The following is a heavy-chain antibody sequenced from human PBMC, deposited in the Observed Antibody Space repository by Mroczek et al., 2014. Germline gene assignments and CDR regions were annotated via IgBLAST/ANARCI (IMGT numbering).Heavy chain of an antibody. CDR2: IYTSGST. CDR3: ARDSLTRGYWFDP. Sequence: QVQLQQWGPGLVKPSQTLSLTCTVSGGSISSGSYYWSWIRQPAGKGLEWIGRIYTSGSTNYNPSLKSRVTMSVDTSKNQFSLKLSSVTAADTAVYYCARDSLTRGYWFDPWGQGTLVTVSS. V-gene: IGHV4-61*02. CDR1: GGSISSGSYY. D-gene: IGHD3-10*01. J-gene: IGHJ5*02.